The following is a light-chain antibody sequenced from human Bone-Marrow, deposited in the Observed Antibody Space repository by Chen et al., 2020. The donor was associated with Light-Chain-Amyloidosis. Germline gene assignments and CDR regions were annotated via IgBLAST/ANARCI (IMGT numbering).Light chain of an antibody. Sequence: QSALTQPAPVSGSPGQSLPLSCTGTSSDVGGDNHVSWYQQHPDKAPKLMIYEVTNRPSWVPDRFSGSKSDNTASLTISGLQTEDEADYFCSSYTITNTLVFGSGTRVTVL. J-gene: IGLJ1*01. CDR3: SSYTITNTLV. CDR1: SSDVGGDNH. CDR2: EVT. V-gene: IGLV2-14*01.